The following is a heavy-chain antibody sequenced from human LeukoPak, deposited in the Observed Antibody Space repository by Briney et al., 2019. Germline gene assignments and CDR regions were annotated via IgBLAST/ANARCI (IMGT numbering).Heavy chain of an antibody. D-gene: IGHD5-18*01. J-gene: IGHJ4*02. CDR1: GGSISSGSYY. CDR2: IYTSGST. V-gene: IGHV4-61*02. Sequence: PSETLSLTCTVSGGSISSGSYYWSWIRQPAGKGLEWIGRIYTSGSTNYNPSLKSRVTISVDTSKNQFSLKLSSVTAADTAVYYCARGPGYSYTFDHWGQGTLVTVSS. CDR3: ARGPGYSYTFDH.